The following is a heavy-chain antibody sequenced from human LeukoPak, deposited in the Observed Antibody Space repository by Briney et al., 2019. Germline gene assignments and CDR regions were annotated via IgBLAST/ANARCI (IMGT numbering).Heavy chain of an antibody. Sequence: ASVKVSCKASGYTFTSYAMNWVRQAPGQGLEWMGRINTNTGNPTYAQGFTGRFVFSLDTSVSTAYLQISSLKAEDTAVYYCASPLTSPARGGAFDIWGQGTMVTVSS. CDR1: GYTFTSYA. CDR2: INTNTGNP. D-gene: IGHD6-25*01. CDR3: ASPLTSPARGGAFDI. V-gene: IGHV7-4-1*02. J-gene: IGHJ3*02.